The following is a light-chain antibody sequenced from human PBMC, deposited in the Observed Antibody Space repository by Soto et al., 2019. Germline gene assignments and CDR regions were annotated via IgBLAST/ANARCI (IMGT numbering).Light chain of an antibody. Sequence: QSVLTQPRSVSGSPGQSVTISCTVTSSDVGGYNYVSWYQQHPGKAPKLMIYDVSKRPSGVPDRFSGSKSGNTASLTISGLQDEDEADYYCCSYAGSSYVFGTGTKLTVL. CDR1: SSDVGGYNY. J-gene: IGLJ1*01. V-gene: IGLV2-11*01. CDR2: DVS. CDR3: CSYAGSSYV.